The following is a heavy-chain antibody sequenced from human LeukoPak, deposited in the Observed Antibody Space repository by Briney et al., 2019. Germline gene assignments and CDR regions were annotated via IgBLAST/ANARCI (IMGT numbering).Heavy chain of an antibody. CDR2: INPNSGGT. D-gene: IGHD5-12*01. V-gene: IGHV1-2*02. Sequence: ASVKVSCKASGYTFTGYYMHWVRQAPGQGLEWMGWINPNSGGTNYAQKFQGRVTMTRDTSISTAYMELNRLRSDDTAMYYCATSGYSDYGYFHYWGQGTLVTVSS. CDR1: GYTFTGYY. CDR3: ATSGYSDYGYFHY. J-gene: IGHJ4*02.